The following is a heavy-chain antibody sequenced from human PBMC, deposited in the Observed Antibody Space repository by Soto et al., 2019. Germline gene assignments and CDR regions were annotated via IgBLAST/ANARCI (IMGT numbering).Heavy chain of an antibody. CDR1: GYTFTNYA. CDR2: INAGNGNT. CDR3: ARVSGYYLPDY. V-gene: IGHV1-3*05. Sequence: QVQLVQSGAEEKKPGASVKVSCKTSGYTFTNYAMHRVRQAPGLRLEWMGWINAGNGNTKYSQKFQGRVTITRDTSASTAYMELSSLRSEDTAVYYCARVSGYYLPDYGGQGTLVTVAS. J-gene: IGHJ4*02. D-gene: IGHD5-12*01.